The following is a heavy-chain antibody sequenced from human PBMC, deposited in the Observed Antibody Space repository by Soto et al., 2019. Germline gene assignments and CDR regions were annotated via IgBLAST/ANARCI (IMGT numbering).Heavy chain of an antibody. CDR3: ATRHLSFCSDGTCNPFDF. Sequence: PGGSLRLSCAASGFTFSTYAMNWVRQAPGKGLEWVSTISVSGDYTYYADSVKGRFTISRDNSKNTQYLQMNSLRADDTAMYYCATRHLSFCSDGTCNPFDFWGQGALVTVSS. V-gene: IGHV3-23*01. J-gene: IGHJ4*02. CDR2: ISVSGDYT. CDR1: GFTFSTYA. D-gene: IGHD2-15*01.